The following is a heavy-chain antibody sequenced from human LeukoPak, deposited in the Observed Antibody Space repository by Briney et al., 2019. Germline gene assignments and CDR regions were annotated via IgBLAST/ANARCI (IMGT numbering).Heavy chain of an antibody. D-gene: IGHD3-22*01. Sequence: SETLSLTCTVSGGSISSSYYYWGWIRQPPGKGLEWIGSIYYSGSTNYNPSLKSRVTISVDTSKNQFSLKLSSVTAADTAVYYCARGADDSILSWFDPWGQGTLVTVSS. V-gene: IGHV4-39*07. CDR2: IYYSGST. CDR1: GGSISSSYYY. J-gene: IGHJ5*02. CDR3: ARGADDSILSWFDP.